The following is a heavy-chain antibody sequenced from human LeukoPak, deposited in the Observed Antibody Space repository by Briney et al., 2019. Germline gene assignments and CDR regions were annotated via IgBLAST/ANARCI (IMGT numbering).Heavy chain of an antibody. CDR2: SYSTGNT. D-gene: IGHD1-26*01. J-gene: IGHJ6*02. V-gene: IGHV3-53*01. CDR1: GFTFSSYS. Sequence: PGGSLRLSCAASGFTFSSYSMNWVRQAPGKGLEWVSASYSTGNTYYADSVKGRFTMFRDNSENTVYLEMSSLRAEDSAMYYCVRGEKDYYYGLDVWGQGTTVTVSS. CDR3: VRGEKDYYYGLDV.